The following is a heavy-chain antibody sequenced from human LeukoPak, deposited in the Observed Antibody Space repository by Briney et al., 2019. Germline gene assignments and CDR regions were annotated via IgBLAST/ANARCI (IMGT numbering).Heavy chain of an antibody. Sequence: ASVKVSCKASGYTFTGYYMHWVRQAPGQGLEWMGIINPSGGSTSYAQKFQGRVTMTRDMSTSTVYMELSSLRSEDTAVYYCARDADTAMVGLSWFDPWGQGTLVTVSS. CDR2: INPSGGST. D-gene: IGHD5-18*01. CDR3: ARDADTAMVGLSWFDP. V-gene: IGHV1-46*01. CDR1: GYTFTGYY. J-gene: IGHJ5*02.